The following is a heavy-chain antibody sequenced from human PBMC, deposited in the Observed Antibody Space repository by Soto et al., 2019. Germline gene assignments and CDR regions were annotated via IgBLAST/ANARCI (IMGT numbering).Heavy chain of an antibody. Sequence: PGGSLRLSCAASGFTFTSYAMSWVRQPPGKGLEWIGEIYHSGSTNYNPSLKSRVTISVDKSKNQFSLKLSSVTAADTAVYCCASLPATSDFDYWGQRTLVTVSS. J-gene: IGHJ4*02. D-gene: IGHD2-2*01. CDR1: GFTFTSYAM. V-gene: IGHV4-4*01. CDR3: ASLPATSDFDY. CDR2: IYHSGST.